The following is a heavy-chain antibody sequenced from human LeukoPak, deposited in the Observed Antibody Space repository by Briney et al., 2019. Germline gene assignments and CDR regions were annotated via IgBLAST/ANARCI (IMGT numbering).Heavy chain of an antibody. CDR3: AKDWGSSGWYNYFDP. Sequence: GTSLRLSCAVSGFTISSRGMHWVRQAPGKGLEWVAMISYDGNSKYYGDSVKGRFTISRDNSKNTLYLQMDSLRTEDTAVYYCAKDWGSSGWYNYFDPWGQGTLVTVSS. J-gene: IGHJ5*02. D-gene: IGHD6-19*01. V-gene: IGHV3-30*18. CDR2: ISYDGNSK. CDR1: GFTISSRG.